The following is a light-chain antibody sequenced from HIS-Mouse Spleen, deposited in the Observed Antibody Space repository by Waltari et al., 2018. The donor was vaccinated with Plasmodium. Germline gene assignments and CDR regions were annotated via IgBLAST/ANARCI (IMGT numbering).Light chain of an antibody. Sequence: EIVLTQSPATLSLSPGERATLSCRASQSVSSYLAWYQQKPGQAPRLLIHDASNRATGSPARFSGSGSGTDFTLTISSLEPEDFAVYYCQQRSNWITFGQGTRLEIK. CDR1: QSVSSY. J-gene: IGKJ5*01. CDR2: DAS. CDR3: QQRSNWIT. V-gene: IGKV3-11*01.